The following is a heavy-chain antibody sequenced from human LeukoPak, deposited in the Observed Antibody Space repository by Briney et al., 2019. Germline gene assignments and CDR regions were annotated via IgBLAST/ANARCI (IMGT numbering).Heavy chain of an antibody. Sequence: SETLFLTCTGSGVSISRYYWSWIRQPPGKGLEWIGYIYYTGSPNYNPSLKSRVNISVHKSKNQFSLKLSSVTAAGTALYYCARGTDNIVGATYEYWGQGTLVTVSS. J-gene: IGHJ4*02. V-gene: IGHV4-59*01. CDR1: GVSISRYY. CDR2: IYYTGSP. CDR3: ARGTDNIVGATYEY. D-gene: IGHD1-26*01.